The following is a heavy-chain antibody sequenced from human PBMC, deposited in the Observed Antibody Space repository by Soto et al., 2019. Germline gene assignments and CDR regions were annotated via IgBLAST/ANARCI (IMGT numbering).Heavy chain of an antibody. Sequence: VQLVESGGGVVQPGRSLRLSCAASGFTFSDYAMHWVRQAPGKGLEWVAVVYHDGRNTHYADSVKGRFTISRDSSKNRVSLEMTGPRAEDTAVYYSAEGGRQWRVTSAVNYWGQGSLCTASS. D-gene: IGHD6-19*01. J-gene: IGHJ4*02. CDR3: AEGGRQWRVTSAVNY. V-gene: IGHV3-30*03. CDR1: GFTFSDYA. CDR2: VYHDGRNT.